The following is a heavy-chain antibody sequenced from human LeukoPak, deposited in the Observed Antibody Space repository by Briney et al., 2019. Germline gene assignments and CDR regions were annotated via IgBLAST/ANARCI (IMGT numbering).Heavy chain of an antibody. V-gene: IGHV1-8*03. D-gene: IGHD6-19*01. J-gene: IGHJ4*02. CDR1: GYTFTTYD. Sequence: GASVKVSCKASGYTFTTYDINWVRQATGQGLEWVGWVNPKSGYTGYAQKFQGRVTITRDTSISTAYMELSSLRSEDTAVYYCARVAGGIDYWGQGTLVAVSS. CDR2: VNPKSGYT. CDR3: ARVAGGIDY.